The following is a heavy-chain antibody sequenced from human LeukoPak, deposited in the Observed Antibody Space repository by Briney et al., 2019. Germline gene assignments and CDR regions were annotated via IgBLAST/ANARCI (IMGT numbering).Heavy chain of an antibody. J-gene: IGHJ4*02. CDR3: AREIVSSNSFDN. CDR1: GFTFSSYT. D-gene: IGHD2-2*01. CDR2: ISSAGGYI. V-gene: IGHV3-21*01. Sequence: PGGSLRLSCAASGFTFSSYTLKWVRQAPGKGLEWVSPISSAGGYIYYADSVKSRCTISTDNAKNSLYLQMNSLRAVDTAVYYCAREIVSSNSFDNWGQGTLVGVSS.